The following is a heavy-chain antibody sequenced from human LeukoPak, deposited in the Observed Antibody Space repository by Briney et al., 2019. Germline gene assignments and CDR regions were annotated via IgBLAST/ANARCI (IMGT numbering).Heavy chain of an antibody. CDR2: IYHNGNT. V-gene: IGHV4-30-4*08. Sequence: SETLSLTGTVSGGSISSGGNYWSWIRQSLGKILKWIGNIYHNGNTHYNPSLKSRVAISVATSNNQFSLKLSSVTAADTAVYYCARQYYYDSIGYYVDYWGQGTLVTVSA. CDR3: ARQYYYDSIGYYVDY. J-gene: IGHJ4*02. CDR1: GGSISSGGNY. D-gene: IGHD3-22*01.